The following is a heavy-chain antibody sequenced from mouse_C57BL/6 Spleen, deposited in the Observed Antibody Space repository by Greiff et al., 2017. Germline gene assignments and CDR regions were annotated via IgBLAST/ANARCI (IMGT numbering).Heavy chain of an antibody. V-gene: IGHV1-66*01. CDR2: IYPGSGNT. D-gene: IGHD3-2*02. CDR3: ARGDSSGYGFAY. CDR1: GYSFTSYY. J-gene: IGHJ3*01. Sequence: QVQLQQSGPELVKPGASVKISCKASGYSFTSYYIHWVKQRPGQGLEWIGWIYPGSGNTKYNEKFKGKATLTADTSSSTAYMQLSSLTSEDSAVYYCARGDSSGYGFAYWGQGTLVTVSA.